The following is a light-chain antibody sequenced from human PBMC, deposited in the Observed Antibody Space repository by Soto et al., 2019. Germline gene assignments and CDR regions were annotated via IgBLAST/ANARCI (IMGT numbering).Light chain of an antibody. CDR1: QSVLYTSNNKNY. Sequence: DIVMTQSPDSLAVSLGERATINCKSSQSVLYTSNNKNYLAWYQQKPGQPPKLLIYWASTRESGVPDRFSGSGSGTDFTLTISSLQAEDVADYYCQQYHTTPPYTFGQGTKLEIK. V-gene: IGKV4-1*01. J-gene: IGKJ2*01. CDR3: QQYHTTPPYT. CDR2: WAS.